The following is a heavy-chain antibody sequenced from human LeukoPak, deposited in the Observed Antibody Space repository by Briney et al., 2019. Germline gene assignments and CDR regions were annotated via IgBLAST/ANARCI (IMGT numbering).Heavy chain of an antibody. CDR1: GFTVSSNY. V-gene: IGHV3-66*01. CDR2: IYSGGST. Sequence: PGGSLRLSCAASGFTVSSNYMSWVRQAPGKGLEWVSVIYSGGSTYYADSVKGRFTISRDNSKNTLYLQMNSLRAEDTAVYYCARSWLRGTFDYWGQGTLVTVSS. CDR3: ARSWLRGTFDY. D-gene: IGHD5-12*01. J-gene: IGHJ4*02.